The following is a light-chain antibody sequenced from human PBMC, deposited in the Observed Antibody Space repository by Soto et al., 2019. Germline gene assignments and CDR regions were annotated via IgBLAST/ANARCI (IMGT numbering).Light chain of an antibody. CDR1: QSISSY. J-gene: IGKJ4*01. Sequence: DIQMTQSPSSLSASVGDRVTITCRASQSISSYLNWYQQKPGKAHKLLIYAASSLQSGVPSRFSGSASGTDFTLTISSPQPEDFATYYCQQSYSTLLTFGGWTKVEIK. V-gene: IGKV1-39*01. CDR3: QQSYSTLLT. CDR2: AAS.